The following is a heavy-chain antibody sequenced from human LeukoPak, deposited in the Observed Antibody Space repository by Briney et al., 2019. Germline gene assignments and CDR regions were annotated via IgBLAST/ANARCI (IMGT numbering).Heavy chain of an antibody. Sequence: ASVKVSCKASGYTFTSYGISWVRQAPGQGLEWMGWISAYNGNTNYAQKLQGRVTMTTDTSTSTDYMELRSLRSDDTAVYYCARDSSGWETFDYWGQGTLVTVSS. V-gene: IGHV1-18*01. CDR2: ISAYNGNT. CDR3: ARDSSGWETFDY. D-gene: IGHD6-19*01. J-gene: IGHJ4*02. CDR1: GYTFTSYG.